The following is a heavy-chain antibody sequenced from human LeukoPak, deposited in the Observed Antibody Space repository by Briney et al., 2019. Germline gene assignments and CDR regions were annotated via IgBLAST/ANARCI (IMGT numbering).Heavy chain of an antibody. V-gene: IGHV4-34*01. J-gene: IGHJ5*02. CDR1: GGSFSGYY. Sequence: PSETLSLICAVYGGSFSGYYWSWIRQPPGKGLEWIGEINHSGSTNYNPSLKSRVTISVDTSKNQFSLKLSSVTAADTAVYYCARDRVTGYCSGGSCYRFDPWGQGTLVTVSS. CDR3: ARDRVTGYCSGGSCYRFDP. CDR2: INHSGST. D-gene: IGHD2-15*01.